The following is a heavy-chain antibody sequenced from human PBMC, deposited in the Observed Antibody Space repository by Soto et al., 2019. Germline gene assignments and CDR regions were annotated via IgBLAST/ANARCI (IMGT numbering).Heavy chain of an antibody. J-gene: IGHJ4*02. CDR3: ACLYNWNGWSDY. V-gene: IGHV4-4*07. D-gene: IGHD1-20*01. CDR1: GVSITSYY. CDR2: IYSSGST. Sequence: QVQLQESGPGLVKPSEPLSLTCTVSGVSITSYYWSWIRQPAGKGLEWIGRIYSSGSTNYNPSLKSRVTMSIDTSKTQFYLKLSSVTAADTAVYYCACLYNWNGWSDYWGQGTLVTVSS.